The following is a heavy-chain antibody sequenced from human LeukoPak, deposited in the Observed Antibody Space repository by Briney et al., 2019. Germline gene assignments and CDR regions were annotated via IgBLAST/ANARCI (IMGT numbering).Heavy chain of an antibody. CDR3: AKDLGGGSGCYDL. D-gene: IGHD6-19*01. CDR2: ISYDGSNK. V-gene: IGHV3-30*18. Sequence: GGSLTLSCAASGFTFSSYGMHWVRQAPGKGLEWVAIISYDGSNKYYADSVQGRFTISRDNSKNTLYLQMNSLRAEDTAVYYCAKDLGGGSGCYDLWGRGTLVTVSS. J-gene: IGHJ2*01. CDR1: GFTFSSYG.